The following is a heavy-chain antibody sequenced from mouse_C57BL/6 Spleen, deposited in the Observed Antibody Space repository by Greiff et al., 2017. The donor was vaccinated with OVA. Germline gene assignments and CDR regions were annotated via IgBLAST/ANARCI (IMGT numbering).Heavy chain of an antibody. CDR2: IYPGSGNT. V-gene: IGHV1-66*01. CDR1: GYSFTSYY. Sequence: VQLQQSGPELVKPGASVKISCKASGYSFTSYYIHWVKQRPGQGLEWIGWIYPGSGNTKYNEKFKGKATLTADTSSSTAYMQLSSLTSEDSAVYYCARSGSSGYLDYWGQGTTLTVSS. CDR3: ARSGSSGYLDY. D-gene: IGHD3-2*02. J-gene: IGHJ2*01.